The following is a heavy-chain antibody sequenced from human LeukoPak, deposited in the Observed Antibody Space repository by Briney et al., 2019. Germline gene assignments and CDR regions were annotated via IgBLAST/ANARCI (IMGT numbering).Heavy chain of an antibody. J-gene: IGHJ4*02. CDR2: ICYSGST. Sequence: PETLSLTCTVSGGSISSYNRSWIRHPPGKGVEWSGNICYSGSTNYNPSLKSRVTISLDTSKKQFSLKLSSVTAADTAVYYCARAPGYSYGTGGYYFDYWGQGTLVTVSS. CDR1: GGSISSYN. D-gene: IGHD5-18*01. CDR3: ARAPGYSYGTGGYYFDY. V-gene: IGHV4-59*01.